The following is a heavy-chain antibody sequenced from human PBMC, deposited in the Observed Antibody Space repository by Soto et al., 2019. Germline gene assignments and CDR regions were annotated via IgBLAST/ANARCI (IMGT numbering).Heavy chain of an antibody. V-gene: IGHV3-30-3*01. D-gene: IGHD2-15*01. J-gene: IGHJ1*01. CDR1: GFTFSSHS. Sequence: GGSLRLSCAAPGFTFSSHSIHWVRQAPGKGLEWVAVISYDGSNKYYADSVKGRFTISRDNSKNTLYLQMNSLRAEDTAVYYCARESEGYCSGGSCYSEYFQHWGQGTLVTVSS. CDR2: ISYDGSNK. CDR3: ARESEGYCSGGSCYSEYFQH.